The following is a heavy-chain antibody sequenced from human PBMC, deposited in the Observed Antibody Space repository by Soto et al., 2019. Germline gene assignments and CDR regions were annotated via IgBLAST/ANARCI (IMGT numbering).Heavy chain of an antibody. Sequence: ASVKVSCKASGYTFTSYGISWVRQAPGQGLEWMGWISAYNGNTNYAQKLQGRVTMTTDTSTSTAYMELRSLRSDDTAVYYCARDSGNYYYYYGMDVWGKGTTVTVSS. CDR2: ISAYNGNT. CDR3: ARDSGNYYYYYGMDV. CDR1: GYTFTSYG. V-gene: IGHV1-18*01. D-gene: IGHD2-15*01. J-gene: IGHJ6*04.